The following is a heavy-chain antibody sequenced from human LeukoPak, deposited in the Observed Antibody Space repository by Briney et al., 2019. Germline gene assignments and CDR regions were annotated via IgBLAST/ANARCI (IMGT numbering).Heavy chain of an antibody. Sequence: GGSLRLSCAASGFTSSSYAMHWVRQAPGKGLEWASYISNNGNTIYYADSVKGRFTISRDNAKNSLYLQINSLRAEDTAVYYCARMAYSSDAFDVWGQGTMVTVSS. V-gene: IGHV3-48*03. J-gene: IGHJ3*01. CDR3: ARMAYSSDAFDV. CDR1: GFTSSSYA. D-gene: IGHD6-13*01. CDR2: ISNNGNTI.